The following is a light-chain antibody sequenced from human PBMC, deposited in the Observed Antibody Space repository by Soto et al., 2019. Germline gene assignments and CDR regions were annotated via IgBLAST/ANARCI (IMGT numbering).Light chain of an antibody. CDR3: QQFDDLPWT. Sequence: DIQMTQSPSSLSASVGDRVTITCQASQDIHNYLNWYQQKPGQAPKVLIYDAYNLKTGVPPRFSGSGSGTDFTFTITSLQPEDIATYYCQQFDDLPWTFGQGTKVGIK. CDR2: DAY. J-gene: IGKJ1*01. V-gene: IGKV1-33*01. CDR1: QDIHNY.